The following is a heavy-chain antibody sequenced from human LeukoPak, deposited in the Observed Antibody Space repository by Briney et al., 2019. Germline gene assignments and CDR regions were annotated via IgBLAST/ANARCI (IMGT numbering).Heavy chain of an antibody. CDR3: ARGGTPPDIVVAVAGPPFDP. J-gene: IGHJ5*02. D-gene: IGHD2-15*01. Sequence: PGGSLRLSCAASGFTFSIYSMNWVRQAPGKGLEWVSYISSSSGSIYYADSVRGRFTISRDNAKNSLYLQMNSLRAEDTAVYYCARGGTPPDIVVAVAGPPFDPWGQGTLVTVSS. CDR2: ISSSSGSI. V-gene: IGHV3-48*04. CDR1: GFTFSIYS.